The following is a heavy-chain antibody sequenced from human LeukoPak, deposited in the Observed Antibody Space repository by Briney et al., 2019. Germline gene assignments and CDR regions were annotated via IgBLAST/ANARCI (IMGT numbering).Heavy chain of an antibody. Sequence: GGSLRLSCGASGFTFSSSAMHWVRQGPGKGLEWVAYIAHHGNNKYYADSVKGRFTISRDNSKGSLYLKMNSLRDDDTAVYYCAKDGSWSCTDWGQGTLVRVSS. CDR1: GFTFSSSA. CDR3: AKDGSWSCTD. J-gene: IGHJ4*02. D-gene: IGHD2-8*02. CDR2: IAHHGNNK. V-gene: IGHV3-30*02.